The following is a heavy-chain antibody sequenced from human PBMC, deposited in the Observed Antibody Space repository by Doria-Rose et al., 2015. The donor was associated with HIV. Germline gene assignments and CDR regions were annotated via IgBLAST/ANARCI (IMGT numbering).Heavy chain of an antibody. CDR1: GGSISGSNW. V-gene: IGHV4-4*02. J-gene: IGHJ4*02. D-gene: IGHD5-18*01. Sequence: AVSGGSISGSNWWSWVRQPPGKGLEWIGQIYHSGNTNYNPSLKSRVTISADKSKNQFSLKLTSVTAADTAVYYCARDLGIQLWLGYWGQGTLVTVSS. CDR3: ARDLGIQLWLGY. CDR2: IYHSGNT.